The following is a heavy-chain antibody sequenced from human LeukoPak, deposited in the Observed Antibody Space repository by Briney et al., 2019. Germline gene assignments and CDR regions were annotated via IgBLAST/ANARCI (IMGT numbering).Heavy chain of an antibody. V-gene: IGHV1-46*01. D-gene: IGHD3-22*01. CDR3: ARDGEYYDSSGSYFDY. Sequence: GASVKVSCKASGYTFTTYYMHWVRQAPGQGLEWMGILNPSSGSTSYAQRFQGRVTVTRDTSTGTFYMELRSLKSEDTAVYYCARDGEYYDSSGSYFDYWGQGTAVTVSS. CDR2: LNPSSGST. CDR1: GYTFTTYY. J-gene: IGHJ4*02.